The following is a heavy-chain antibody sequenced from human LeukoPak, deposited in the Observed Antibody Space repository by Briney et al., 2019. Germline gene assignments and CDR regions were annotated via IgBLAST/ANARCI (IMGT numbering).Heavy chain of an antibody. CDR2: IGTAGDT. V-gene: IGHV3-13*01. CDR1: GFTSSSYD. J-gene: IGHJ6*02. CDR3: ARGGSWGYYYYGMDV. Sequence: GGSLRLSCAASGFTSSSYDMHWVRQATGKGLEWVSAIGTAGDTYYPGSVKGRFTISRENAKNSLYLQMNSLRAGDTAVYYCARGGSWGYYYYGMDVWGQGTTVTVSS. D-gene: IGHD3-16*01.